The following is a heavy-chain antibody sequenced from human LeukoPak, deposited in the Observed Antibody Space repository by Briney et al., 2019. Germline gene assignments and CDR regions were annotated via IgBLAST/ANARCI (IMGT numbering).Heavy chain of an antibody. CDR1: GGSITSHY. Sequence: KASETLSLTCTVSGGSITSHYWGWIRQPRGKGLEWIGYIYNSGTTKYNPSLESRVTISLNTSKKQFSLNLSSVTAADTAVYYCARSLGEYDYAYDHWGQGTLVTISS. CDR2: IYNSGTT. D-gene: IGHD3-16*01. J-gene: IGHJ4*02. V-gene: IGHV4-59*11. CDR3: ARSLGEYDYAYDH.